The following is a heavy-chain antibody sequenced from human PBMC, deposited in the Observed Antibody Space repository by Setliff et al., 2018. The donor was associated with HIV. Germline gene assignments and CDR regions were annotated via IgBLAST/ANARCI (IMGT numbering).Heavy chain of an antibody. CDR2: IAHDGSTQ. D-gene: IGHD5-18*01. CDR1: GITFSTNA. CDR3: VRIGHGYSFANGFDP. V-gene: IGHV3-30*03. J-gene: IGHJ5*02. Sequence: PGGSLRLSCAASGITFSTNAMHWVRQVPGKGLQWVAVIAHDGSTQYYADSVLGRFTISRDNSKNTVYLQMNNLRVDDTAVYYCVRIGHGYSFANGFDPWGQGTPVTVSS.